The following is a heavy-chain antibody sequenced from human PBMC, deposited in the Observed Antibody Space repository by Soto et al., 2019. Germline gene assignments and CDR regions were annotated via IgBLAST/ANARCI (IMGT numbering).Heavy chain of an antibody. V-gene: IGHV3-20*01. J-gene: IGHJ4*02. CDR2: TNWNGGST. CDR1: GFTFDDYA. D-gene: IGHD5-12*01. Sequence: GGSLRLSCAASGFTFDDYAMTWVRQAPGKGLEWVSGTNWNGGSTGYADSVKGRFTISRDNGKNSLYLQMTSLRVEDTALYHCARVKGGYDLGNYFDYWGQGTLVTVSS. CDR3: ARVKGGYDLGNYFDY.